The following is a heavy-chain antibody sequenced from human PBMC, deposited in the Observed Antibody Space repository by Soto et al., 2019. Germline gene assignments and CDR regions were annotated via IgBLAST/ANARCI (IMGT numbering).Heavy chain of an antibody. CDR1: GFTFSSHW. CDR3: ARGGSGTYKLDN. CDR2: VNFDGTTT. J-gene: IGHJ4*02. D-gene: IGHD3-10*01. Sequence: EVQLVESGGGLLQPGGSLRLSCEASGFTFSSHWMPWVRQTPGKGLVWVSRVNFDGTTTNYADSVKGRLTISRDNAKNTVYLQMNSLRAEDTAVYYCARGGSGTYKLDNWGQGTLVTVSA. V-gene: IGHV3-74*01.